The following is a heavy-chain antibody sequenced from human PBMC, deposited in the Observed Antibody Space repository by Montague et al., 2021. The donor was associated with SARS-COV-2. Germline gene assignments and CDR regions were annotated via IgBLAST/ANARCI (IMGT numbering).Heavy chain of an antibody. D-gene: IGHD6-19*01. Sequence: SLRLSCAASGFTFSRYYMNWFRQAPRKGLEWVSSISGSSSYIYYADSVKGRFTISRDNAKNSLYLQMNSLRAEDTAVYYCARDLPSFFLGIAVAGPFDPWGQGTLVTVSS. CDR3: ARDLPSFFLGIAVAGPFDP. CDR2: ISGSSSYI. V-gene: IGHV3-21*01. J-gene: IGHJ5*02. CDR1: GFTFSRYY.